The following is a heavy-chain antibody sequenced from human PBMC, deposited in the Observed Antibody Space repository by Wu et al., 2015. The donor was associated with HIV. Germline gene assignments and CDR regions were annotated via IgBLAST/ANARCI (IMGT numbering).Heavy chain of an antibody. CDR2: ISAYNGNT. D-gene: IGHD2-21*02. J-gene: IGHJ4*02. V-gene: IGHV1-18*01. CDR1: GYTFTSYG. CDR3: ASGAHCGGDCYSVRH. Sequence: QIQLVQSGVEMKKPGASVTVSCNASGYTFTSYGISWVRQAPGQGLEWMGWISAYNGNTNYAQKFQGRVTITADESTSTAYMELSSLTSDDTAVYYCASGAHCGGDCYSVRHWGQGTLVIVSS.